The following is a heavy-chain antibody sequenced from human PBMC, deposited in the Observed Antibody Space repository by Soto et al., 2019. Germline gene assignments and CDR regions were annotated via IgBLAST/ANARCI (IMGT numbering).Heavy chain of an antibody. Sequence: GESLQISGKAPGYTFTNYWIAWVRQMPGRGLEWMGIIYPGDSDARYSPSFQGQVTFSADKSTSTVYMQWSSLKASDSGMYYLERLQGSGYWGHGTLVTVSS. J-gene: IGHJ4*01. CDR3: ERLQGSGY. CDR2: IYPGDSDA. CDR1: GYTFTNYW. D-gene: IGHD3-10*01. V-gene: IGHV5-51*01.